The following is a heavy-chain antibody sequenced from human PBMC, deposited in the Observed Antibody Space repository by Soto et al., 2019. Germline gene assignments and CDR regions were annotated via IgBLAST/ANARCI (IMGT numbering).Heavy chain of an antibody. Sequence: QVQLQESGPGLVKPSETLSLTCIVSGGSVGNDAYYWSWIRQPPGKGLEWIGYIYHSGSTYYNPSLKSRVTISADTSANQFSLKVSSVTAADTAVYYCARLGIGWEFPFDYWGQGTLVNVSS. CDR1: GGSVGNDAYY. CDR3: ARLGIGWEFPFDY. J-gene: IGHJ4*02. CDR2: IYHSGST. V-gene: IGHV4-61*08. D-gene: IGHD1-26*01.